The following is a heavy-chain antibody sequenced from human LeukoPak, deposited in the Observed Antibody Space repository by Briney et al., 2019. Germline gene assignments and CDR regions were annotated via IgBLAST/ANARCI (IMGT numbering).Heavy chain of an antibody. CDR3: ARQERSLKTYYYYYYGMDV. J-gene: IGHJ6*02. Sequence: SETLSLTCAVYGGSFSGYYWSWIRQPPGKGLEWIGEINHSGSTNYNPSLKSRVTISVDTSKNQFSLKLSSVTAADTAVYYCARQERSLKTYYYYYYGMDVWGQGTTVTVSS. CDR1: GGSFSGYY. D-gene: IGHD1-1*01. CDR2: INHSGST. V-gene: IGHV4-34*01.